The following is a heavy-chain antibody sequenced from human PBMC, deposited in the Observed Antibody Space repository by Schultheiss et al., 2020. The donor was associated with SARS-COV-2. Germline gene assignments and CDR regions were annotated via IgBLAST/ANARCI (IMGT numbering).Heavy chain of an antibody. CDR3: AREYGDHSPYGMDV. CDR1: GFTFSSYS. V-gene: IGHV3-21*01. Sequence: GESLKISCAASGFTFSSYSMNWVRQAPGKGLEWVSSISSSSSYTNYADSVKGRFTISRDNAKKSLYLQMRSLRAEDTAVYYCAREYGDHSPYGMDVWGQGTTVTVSS. D-gene: IGHD4-17*01. CDR2: ISSSSSYT. J-gene: IGHJ6*02.